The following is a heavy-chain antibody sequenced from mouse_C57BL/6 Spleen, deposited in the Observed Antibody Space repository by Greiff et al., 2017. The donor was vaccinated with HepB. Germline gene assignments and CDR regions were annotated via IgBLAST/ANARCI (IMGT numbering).Heavy chain of an antibody. CDR1: GYTFTSYG. CDR3: ARGDYYGNWAWFAY. J-gene: IGHJ3*01. D-gene: IGHD2-1*01. V-gene: IGHV1-81*01. Sequence: VQLQQSGAELARPGASVKLSCKASGYTFTSYGISWVKQRTGQGLEWIGEIYPGSGNTYYNEKFKGKATLTADKSSSTAYMELRSLTSEDSAVYFCARGDYYGNWAWFAYWGQGTLVTVSA. CDR2: IYPGSGNT.